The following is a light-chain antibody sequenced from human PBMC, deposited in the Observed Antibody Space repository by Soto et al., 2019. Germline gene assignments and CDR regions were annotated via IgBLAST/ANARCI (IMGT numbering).Light chain of an antibody. CDR3: SAYTTGHPVV. CDR2: DVS. J-gene: IGLJ2*01. CDR1: SSEIGAYNY. Sequence: QSALTQPASVSGSPVQSITISCTGTSSEIGAYNYGFWYQQHPRKAPKLLIYDVSNRPSGVSDRFSGSKSCNTASLTISGLQTGHVTGYYCSAYTTGHPVVFGTGTKLPLL. V-gene: IGLV2-14*01.